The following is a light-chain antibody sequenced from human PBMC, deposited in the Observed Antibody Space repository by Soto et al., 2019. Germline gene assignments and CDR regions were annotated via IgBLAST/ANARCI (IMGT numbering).Light chain of an antibody. CDR2: GNS. CDR1: SSNIGAGYD. CDR3: QSYDSSYYV. J-gene: IGLJ1*01. V-gene: IGLV1-40*01. Sequence: QSVLTQPPSVSGAPGQRVTISCTGSSSNIGAGYDVHWYQQLPGTAPKLLIYGNSNRPSGVPDRFSGSKSGTSASLAITGLHAEDEADYYCQSYDSSYYVFGTGTKLTVL.